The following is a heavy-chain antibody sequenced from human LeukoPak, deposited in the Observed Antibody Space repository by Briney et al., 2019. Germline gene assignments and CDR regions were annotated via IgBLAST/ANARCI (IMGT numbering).Heavy chain of an antibody. CDR2: ISGSGYST. CDR1: GFTFSGYA. V-gene: IGHV3-23*01. D-gene: IGHD1-26*01. Sequence: GSLRLSCAASGFTFSGYAMSWVRQAPEKGLEWVSGISGSGYSTYYADSVKGRFTISRDNSKNTLFLQMNSLRAEDTAVYYCAKGGQQLLRGANYYFDFWGQGTLVTVSS. J-gene: IGHJ4*02. CDR3: AKGGQQLLRGANYYFDF.